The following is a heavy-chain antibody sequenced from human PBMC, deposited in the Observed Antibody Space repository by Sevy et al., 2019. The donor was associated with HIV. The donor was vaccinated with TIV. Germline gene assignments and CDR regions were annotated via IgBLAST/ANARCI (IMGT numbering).Heavy chain of an antibody. CDR1: GFIFNSYT. D-gene: IGHD3-16*01. V-gene: IGHV3-23*01. J-gene: IGHJ4*02. Sequence: GGSLRLSCVASGFIFNSYTMSWVRQAPGKGLEWVSTISGSGGSVYYPDSLKGRFTISRDNFKNTVSLQMNSLRAEDTAVYYCTNRGGVIITGFESCGQGTLVTVSS. CDR2: ISGSGGSV. CDR3: TNRGGVIITGFES.